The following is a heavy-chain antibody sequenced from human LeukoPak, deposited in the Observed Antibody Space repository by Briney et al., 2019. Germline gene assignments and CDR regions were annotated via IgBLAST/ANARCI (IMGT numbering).Heavy chain of an antibody. D-gene: IGHD6-13*01. CDR2: ISAYNGDT. J-gene: IGHJ4*02. Sequence: ASVKVSCKASGYTFTSYGINWVRQAPGQGLEWMGWISAYNGDTNYAQKLQGRVTMTTDTSTSTAYMELRSLRSDDTAIYYCASYSSSWYYYFDYWGQGTLVTVSS. CDR3: ASYSSSWYYYFDY. V-gene: IGHV1-18*01. CDR1: GYTFTSYG.